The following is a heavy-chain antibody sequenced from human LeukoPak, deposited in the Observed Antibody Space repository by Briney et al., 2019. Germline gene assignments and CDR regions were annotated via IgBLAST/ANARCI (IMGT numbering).Heavy chain of an antibody. CDR1: GYTFTSYD. Sequence: ASVKVSCKASGYTFTSYDFNWVRQATGQRPEWMGWMSPNSGDTGYAQKFQDRVTMTRNTSISTAYMELSSLRSDGTAVYYCARGPPNWGYDYWGPGTLVTVSS. CDR3: ARGPPNWGYDY. D-gene: IGHD7-27*01. CDR2: MSPNSGDT. J-gene: IGHJ4*02. V-gene: IGHV1-8*01.